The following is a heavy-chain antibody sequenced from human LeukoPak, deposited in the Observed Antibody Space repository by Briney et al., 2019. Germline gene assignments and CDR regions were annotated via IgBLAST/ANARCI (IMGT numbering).Heavy chain of an antibody. V-gene: IGHV3-30*03. CDR1: GFTFSTYG. J-gene: IGHJ4*02. CDR3: ARRYCSSTSCTLDY. D-gene: IGHD2-2*01. CDR2: ILYDGSDK. Sequence: AGGSLRLSCAASGFTFSTYGMHWVRQAPGKGLEWVAVILYDGSDKYYGDSVKGRFTISRDNSKNTLYLQMNSLRAEDTAVYYCARRYCSSTSCTLDYWGQGTLVTVSS.